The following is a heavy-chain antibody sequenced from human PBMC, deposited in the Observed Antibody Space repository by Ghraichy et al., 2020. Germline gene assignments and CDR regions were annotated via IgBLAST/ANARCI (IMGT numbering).Heavy chain of an antibody. V-gene: IGHV4-34*01. CDR3: ARAYYDFWSGYCLDY. J-gene: IGHJ4*02. Sequence: SETLSLTCAVYGGSFSGYYWSWIRQPPGKGLEWIGEINHSGSTNYNPSLKSRVTISVDTSKNQFSLKLSSVTAADTAVYYCARAYYDFWSGYCLDYWGQGTLVTVSS. CDR1: GGSFSGYY. D-gene: IGHD3-3*01. CDR2: INHSGST.